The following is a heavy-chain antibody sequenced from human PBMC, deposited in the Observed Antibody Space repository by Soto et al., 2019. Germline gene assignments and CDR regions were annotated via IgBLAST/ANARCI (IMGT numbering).Heavy chain of an antibody. V-gene: IGHV1-69*08. Sequence: QVQLVQSGAEVRKPGSSVKVSCKAPGGTFSTYIISWVRQAPGQGLEWMGRIIPSPDITNYAKKFQGRFTVPADRSTSTAYIELTSLKSEDTAVYYCARDRITTRGDAFDLWGQGTMVTVSS. CDR2: IIPSPDIT. CDR3: ARDRITTRGDAFDL. CDR1: GGTFSTYI. D-gene: IGHD3-3*01. J-gene: IGHJ3*01.